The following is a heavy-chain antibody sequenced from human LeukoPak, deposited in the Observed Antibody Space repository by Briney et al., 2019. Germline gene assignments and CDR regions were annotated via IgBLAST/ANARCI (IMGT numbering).Heavy chain of an antibody. Sequence: PGGSLRLSCAASGFTFSSYAMHWVRQAPGKGLEWVAVISYDGSNKYYADSVKGRFTISRDNSKNTLYLQMNSLRAEDTAVYYCARAPVEVGATTYFDYWGQGTLVTVSS. D-gene: IGHD1-26*01. CDR1: GFTFSSYA. CDR2: ISYDGSNK. CDR3: ARAPVEVGATTYFDY. J-gene: IGHJ4*02. V-gene: IGHV3-30-3*01.